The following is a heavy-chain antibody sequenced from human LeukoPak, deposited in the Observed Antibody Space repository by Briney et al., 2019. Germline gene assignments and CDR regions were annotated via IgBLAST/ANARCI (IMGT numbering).Heavy chain of an antibody. Sequence: GGSLRLSCAASGFTFNSYSMNWVRQAPGKGLQWIGFIRSSGTTQYAASVKGRFTISRDDSKSIAYLQMNSLKTEDTAVYYCTRDRFYVWFDPWGQGTLVTVSS. D-gene: IGHD3-16*01. CDR1: GFTFNSYS. J-gene: IGHJ5*02. V-gene: IGHV3-49*04. CDR2: IRSSGTT. CDR3: TRDRFYVWFDP.